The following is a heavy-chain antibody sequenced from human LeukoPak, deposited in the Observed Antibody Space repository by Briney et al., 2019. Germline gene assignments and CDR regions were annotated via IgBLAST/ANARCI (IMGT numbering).Heavy chain of an antibody. CDR3: ASLSYGYYFDY. CDR1: GGSISSGGYY. D-gene: IGHD5-18*01. V-gene: IGHV4-61*08. J-gene: IGHJ4*02. CDR2: IYYSGST. Sequence: SETLSLTCTVSGGSISSGGYYWSWIRQHPGKGLEWIGYIYYSGSTNYNPSLKSRVTISVDTSKNQFSLKLSSVTAADTALYYCASLSYGYYFDYWGQGTLVTVSS.